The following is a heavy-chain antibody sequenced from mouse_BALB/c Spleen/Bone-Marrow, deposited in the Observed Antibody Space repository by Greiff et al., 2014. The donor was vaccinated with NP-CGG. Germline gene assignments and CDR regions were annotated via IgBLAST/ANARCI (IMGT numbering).Heavy chain of an antibody. J-gene: IGHJ4*01. CDR1: GFTFNTYA. CDR2: IRSKSNNYAT. Sequence: VQLKESGGGLVQPKGSLKPSCAASGFTFNTYAMNWVRQAPGKGLEWVARIRSKSNNYATYYADSVKDRFTISRDDSQSMLYQQMNNLKTEDTAMYYCVRPHYYGSSYRYAMDYWGQGTSVTVSS. D-gene: IGHD1-1*01. V-gene: IGHV10-1*02. CDR3: VRPHYYGSSYRYAMDY.